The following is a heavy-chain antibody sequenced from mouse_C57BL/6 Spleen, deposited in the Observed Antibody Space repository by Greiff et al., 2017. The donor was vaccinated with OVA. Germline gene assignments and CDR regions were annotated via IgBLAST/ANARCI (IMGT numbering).Heavy chain of an antibody. CDR2: IYPGSGST. D-gene: IGHD2-5*01. CDR1: GYTFTSYW. CDR3: ARRDSNYGAMDY. V-gene: IGHV1-55*01. Sequence: VQLQQPGAELVKPGASVKMSCKASGYTFTSYWITWVKQRPGQGLEWIGDIYPGSGSTNYNEKFKSKATLTVDTSSSTAYMQLSSLTSEDSAVYYCARRDSNYGAMDYWGQGTSVTVSS. J-gene: IGHJ4*01.